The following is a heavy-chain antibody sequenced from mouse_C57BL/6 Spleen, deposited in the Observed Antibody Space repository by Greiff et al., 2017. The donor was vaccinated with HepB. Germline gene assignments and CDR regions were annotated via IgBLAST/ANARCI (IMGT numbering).Heavy chain of an antibody. CDR1: GFNIKDYY. J-gene: IGHJ3*01. D-gene: IGHD1-2*01. Sequence: VQLQQSGAELVKPGASVKLSCTASGFNIKDYYMHWVKQRTEQGLEWIGRIDPEDGETKYAPKFQGKATITADPSSNTAYLQLSSLTSEDTAVYYCALLLRPVPYWGQGTLVTVSA. CDR3: ALLLRPVPY. CDR2: IDPEDGET. V-gene: IGHV14-2*01.